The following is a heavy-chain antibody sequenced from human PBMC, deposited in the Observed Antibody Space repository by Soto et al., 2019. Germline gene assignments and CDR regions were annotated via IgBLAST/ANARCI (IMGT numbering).Heavy chain of an antibody. CDR1: GFTFSSYG. D-gene: IGHD2-21*02. V-gene: IGHV3-30*18. J-gene: IGHJ4*02. CDR2: ISYDGSNK. Sequence: QVQLVESWGGVVQPGRSLRLSCAASGFTFSSYGMHWVRQAPGKGLYWVAVISYDGSNKYYVDSVKGRFTISRDNSKNTLYLQMNSLRAEDTAVYYCAKDKVPVVVTAPFDYWGQGTLVTVSS. CDR3: AKDKVPVVVTAPFDY.